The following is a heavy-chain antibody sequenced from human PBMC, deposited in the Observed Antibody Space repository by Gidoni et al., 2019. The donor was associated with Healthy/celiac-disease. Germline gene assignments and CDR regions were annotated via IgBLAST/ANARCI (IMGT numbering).Heavy chain of an antibody. CDR1: GFTFSSYA. CDR3: ARDPAVEAAGSMVTFDY. D-gene: IGHD5-18*01. V-gene: IGHV3-30*04. CDR2: ISYDGSNK. J-gene: IGHJ4*02. Sequence: QVQLVESGGGVVQPGRSLRLSCAASGFTFSSYAMHWGRQAPGTGLEWVAVISYDGSNKYYADSVKGRFTISRDNSKNTLYLQMNSLRAEDTAVYYCARDPAVEAAGSMVTFDYWGQGTLVTVSS.